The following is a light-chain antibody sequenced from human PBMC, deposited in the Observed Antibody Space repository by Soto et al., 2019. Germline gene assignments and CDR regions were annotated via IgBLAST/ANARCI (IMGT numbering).Light chain of an antibody. Sequence: EIVMTQSPATLSVSPGERATLSCRASQSISNLLAWYQQKPGQAPRLLMYGASTRATGFPDRFSGSGSGTEFTLTISSLHSEDFAGYYCQQYYDWPITFGQGTRLDIK. J-gene: IGKJ5*01. V-gene: IGKV3-15*01. CDR3: QQYYDWPIT. CDR1: QSISNL. CDR2: GAS.